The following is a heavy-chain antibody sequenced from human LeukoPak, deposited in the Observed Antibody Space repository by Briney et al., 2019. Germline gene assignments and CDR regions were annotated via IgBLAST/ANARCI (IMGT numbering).Heavy chain of an antibody. CDR1: GYSISSGYY. CDR2: IYHSGST. Sequence: PSETLSLTCTVSGYSISSGYYWGWIRQPPGKGLEWIGSIYHSGSTYYNPSLKSRVTISVDTSKNQFSLKLSSVTAADTAVYYCARDYCSGGSCYGMDVWGQGTTVTVSS. CDR3: ARDYCSGGSCYGMDV. J-gene: IGHJ6*02. D-gene: IGHD2-15*01. V-gene: IGHV4-38-2*02.